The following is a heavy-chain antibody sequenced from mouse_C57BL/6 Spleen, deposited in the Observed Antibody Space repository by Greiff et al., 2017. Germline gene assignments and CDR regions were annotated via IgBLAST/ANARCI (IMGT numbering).Heavy chain of an antibody. CDR1: GYTFTSYW. CDR2: IDPSDSYT. CDR3: ARSKAYYSTHWYFDV. D-gene: IGHD2-5*01. J-gene: IGHJ1*03. V-gene: IGHV1-69*01. Sequence: VQLQQPGAELVMPGASVKLSCKASGYTFTSYWMHWVKQRPGQGLEWIGEIDPSDSYTNYNQKFKGKSTLTVDKSSSTAYMQLSSLTSEDSAVYYCARSKAYYSTHWYFDVWGTGTTVTVSS.